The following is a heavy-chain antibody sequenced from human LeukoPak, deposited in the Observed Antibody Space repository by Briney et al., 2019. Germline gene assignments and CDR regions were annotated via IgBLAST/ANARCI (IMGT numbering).Heavy chain of an antibody. CDR1: GFTFSSYG. V-gene: IGHV3-30*02. Sequence: GGSLRLSCAASGFTFSSYGMHWVRQAPGKGLEWVAFIRYDGSNKYYADSVKGRFTISRDNSKNTLYLQMNSLRAEDTAVYYCAKGPLCSGGSCYSPTSRSGPVWGQGTLVTVSS. D-gene: IGHD2-15*01. CDR2: IRYDGSNK. J-gene: IGHJ4*02. CDR3: AKGPLCSGGSCYSPTSRSGPV.